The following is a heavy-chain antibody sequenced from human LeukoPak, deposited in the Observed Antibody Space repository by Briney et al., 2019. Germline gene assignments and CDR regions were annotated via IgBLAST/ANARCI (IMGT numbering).Heavy chain of an antibody. CDR2: IYYSGST. V-gene: IGHV4-59*01. CDR3: ARGYYDSSGYYSQH. Sequence: SETLSLTCTVSGGSISSYYWSWIRQPPGKGLEWIGYIYYSGSTNYNPSLKSRVTISVDTSKNQFSLKLSSVTAADTAVYYCARGYYDSSGYYSQHWGQGTLVTVSS. D-gene: IGHD3-22*01. J-gene: IGHJ1*01. CDR1: GGSISSYY.